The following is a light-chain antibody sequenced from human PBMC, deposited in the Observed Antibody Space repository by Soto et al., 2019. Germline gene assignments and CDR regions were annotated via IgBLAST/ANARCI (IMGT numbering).Light chain of an antibody. CDR3: QQRSNWPPAT. CDR2: DTF. Sequence: EIVLTQSPATLSLSPGERATLSCRASQSISNYLAWYQQKPGQAPRLLIYDTFNRATGIPARFSGSGSGTDFTLTISSLEPEDFAVYYWQQRSNWPPATFGQGTKLEIK. V-gene: IGKV3-11*01. CDR1: QSISNY. J-gene: IGKJ2*01.